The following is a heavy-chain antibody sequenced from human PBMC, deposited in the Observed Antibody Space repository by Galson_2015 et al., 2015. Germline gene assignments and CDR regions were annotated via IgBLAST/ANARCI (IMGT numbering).Heavy chain of an antibody. CDR1: GFTFSTYG. CDR3: ARDPSHFYDSSGYENWFDP. J-gene: IGHJ5*02. Sequence: SLRLSCAASGFTFSTYGMHWVRQAPGKGLEWVSYISGRSSTMYYADSVKGRFTISRDSAKNSLYLQMNSLRDEDTAVYYCARDPSHFYDSSGYENWFDPWGQGTLVTVSS. V-gene: IGHV3-48*02. CDR2: ISGRSSTM. D-gene: IGHD3-22*01.